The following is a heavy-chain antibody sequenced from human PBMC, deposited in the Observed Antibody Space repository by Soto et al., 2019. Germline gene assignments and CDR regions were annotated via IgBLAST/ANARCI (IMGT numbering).Heavy chain of an antibody. V-gene: IGHV2-5*02. CDR3: AHRPSYCSGGSCYSGFDY. CDR1: GFSLSTSGVG. Sequence: QITLKESGPTLVKPTQTLTLTCTFSGFSLSTSGVGVGWIRQPPGKALEWLALIYWDDDKRYSPSLKSRLTSTKXPXNXQMXLTMTNMDPVDTATYYCAHRPSYCSGGSCYSGFDYWGQGTLVTVSS. CDR2: IYWDDDK. D-gene: IGHD2-15*01. J-gene: IGHJ4*02.